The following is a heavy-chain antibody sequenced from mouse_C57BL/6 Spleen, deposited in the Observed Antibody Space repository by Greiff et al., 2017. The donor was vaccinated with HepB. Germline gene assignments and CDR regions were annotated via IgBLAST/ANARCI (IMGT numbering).Heavy chain of an antibody. CDR2: IDPENGDT. Sequence: VQLQQSGAELVRPGASVKLSCTASGFNIKDDYMHWVKQRPEQGLEWIGWIDPENGDTEYASKFQGKATITADTSSNTAYLQLSSLTSEDTAVYYCTTCDGYYYFDYWGQGTTLTVSS. CDR1: GFNIKDDY. D-gene: IGHD2-3*01. J-gene: IGHJ2*01. CDR3: TTCDGYYYFDY. V-gene: IGHV14-4*01.